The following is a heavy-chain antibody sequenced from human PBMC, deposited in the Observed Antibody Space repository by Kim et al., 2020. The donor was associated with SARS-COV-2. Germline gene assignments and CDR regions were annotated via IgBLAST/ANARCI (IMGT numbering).Heavy chain of an antibody. CDR2: ISGSGRNT. CDR1: GFTFSNYA. D-gene: IGHD3-10*01. J-gene: IGHJ4*02. CDR3: AKTGDHFFDY. Sequence: GGSLRLSCAASGFTFSNYAMSWVRQAPGKGLEWVSVISGSGRNTYYADSVKGRFTISRDNSKNTLYLQMNSLRAEDSAVYYCAKTGDHFFDYWGQGTLVTVSS. V-gene: IGHV3-23*01.